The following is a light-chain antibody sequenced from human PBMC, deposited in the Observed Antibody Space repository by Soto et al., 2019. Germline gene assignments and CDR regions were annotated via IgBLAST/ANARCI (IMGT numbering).Light chain of an antibody. CDR2: AAS. CDR3: QQANSLP. V-gene: IGKV1D-12*01. CDR1: RGLSSW. J-gene: IGKJ3*01. Sequence: DIQMTQSPSSVSASVGDRVTITCRASRGLSSWLAWYQQKPGKAPKVLIYAASSLQSGVPSRFSGSGSGTDFTLTISSLQSEDFATHYCQQANSLPFGPGTKVDIK.